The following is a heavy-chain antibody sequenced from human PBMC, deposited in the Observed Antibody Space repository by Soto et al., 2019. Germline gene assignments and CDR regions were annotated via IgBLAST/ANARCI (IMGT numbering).Heavy chain of an antibody. D-gene: IGHD1-20*01. Sequence: GGSLRLSCAASGFTFSSYSMNWVRQAPGKGLEWVSSISSSSSYIYYADSVKGRFTISRDNAKNSLYLQMNSLRAEDTAVYYCARDLVTGTGWFDPWGQGTLVTVSS. CDR1: GFTFSSYS. CDR3: ARDLVTGTGWFDP. J-gene: IGHJ5*02. V-gene: IGHV3-21*01. CDR2: ISSSSSYI.